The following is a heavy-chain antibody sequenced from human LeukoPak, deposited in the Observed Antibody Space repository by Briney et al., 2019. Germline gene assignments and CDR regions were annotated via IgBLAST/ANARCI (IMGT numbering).Heavy chain of an antibody. J-gene: IGHJ4*02. D-gene: IGHD3-22*01. CDR2: IKQDGSEK. Sequence: GGSLTLSCAASGFTFSSYWMSWVRQAPGKGLEWVANIKQDGSEKYYVDSVKGRFTISRDNAKNSLYLQMNSLRAEDTAVYYCARDIGRYYYDSSGYSYWGQGTLVTVSS. V-gene: IGHV3-7*01. CDR3: ARDIGRYYYDSSGYSY. CDR1: GFTFSSYW.